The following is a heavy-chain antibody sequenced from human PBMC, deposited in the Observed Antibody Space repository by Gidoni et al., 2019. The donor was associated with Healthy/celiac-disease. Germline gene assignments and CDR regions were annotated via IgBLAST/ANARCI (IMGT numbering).Heavy chain of an antibody. CDR1: GITFSSYE. D-gene: IGHD6-19*01. CDR3: ARVQQWLVLPDY. J-gene: IGHJ4*02. V-gene: IGHV3-48*03. Sequence: EVQLVESGGGLVQPGGSLRLSCAASGITFSSYEMNWVRQAPGKGLGWVSYISSSGSTIYYADSVKGRFTISRDNAKNSLYLQMNSLRAEDTAVYYCARVQQWLVLPDYWGQGTLVTVSS. CDR2: ISSSGSTI.